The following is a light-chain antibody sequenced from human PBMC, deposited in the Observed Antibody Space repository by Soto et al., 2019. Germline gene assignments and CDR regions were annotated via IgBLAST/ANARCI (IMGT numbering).Light chain of an antibody. CDR3: QQYNTYST. V-gene: IGKV1-5*03. CDR2: KAS. Sequence: DIQMTQSPSTLSASVGDRVTITCRASQSINNWLAWYQQKPGKAPKLLIYKASILESGIPSRFSGSGSGTEFPLTISSLQPDDFATYYCQQYNTYSTFGQGTKVEIK. CDR1: QSINNW. J-gene: IGKJ1*01.